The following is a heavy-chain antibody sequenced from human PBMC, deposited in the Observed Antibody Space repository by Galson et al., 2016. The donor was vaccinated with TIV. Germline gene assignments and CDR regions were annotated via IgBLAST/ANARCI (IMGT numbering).Heavy chain of an antibody. CDR3: ARTRSAVAGASDI. CDR1: GFSLSTSGMC. V-gene: IGHV2-70*11. Sequence: PALVKPTQTLTLTCTFSGFSLSTSGMCVSWIRQPPGKALEWLARIDWDDDKYYSTSLKTRLTISKDTPKTQVVLRMTNMDPVDTATYYCARTRSAVAGASDIWGQGTMVTVSP. CDR2: IDWDDDK. D-gene: IGHD6-19*01. J-gene: IGHJ3*02.